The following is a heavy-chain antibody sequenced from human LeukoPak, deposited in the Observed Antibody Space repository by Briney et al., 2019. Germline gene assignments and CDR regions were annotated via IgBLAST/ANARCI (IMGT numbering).Heavy chain of an antibody. CDR3: ASQVFTVTDYYYGMDV. Sequence: ASVKVSCKASGYTFTSYGISWVRQAPGQGLEWMGWISAYNGNTNYAQKFQGRVTMTRDTSTSTVYMELSSLRSEDTAVYYCASQVFTVTDYYYGMDVWGQGTTVTVSS. V-gene: IGHV1-18*01. D-gene: IGHD4-11*01. J-gene: IGHJ6*02. CDR1: GYTFTSYG. CDR2: ISAYNGNT.